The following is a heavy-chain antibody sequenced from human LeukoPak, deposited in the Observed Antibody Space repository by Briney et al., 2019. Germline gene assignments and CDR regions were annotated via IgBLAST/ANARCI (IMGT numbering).Heavy chain of an antibody. CDR2: IYYSGSI. Sequence: SETLSLTCTVSGGSISSYYWSWIRQPPGKGLEWIGYIYYSGSINYNPSLKSRVTISVDTSKNQFSLKLSSVTAADTAVYYCARHNLYDFWSGYYLYNWFDPWGQGTLVTVSS. V-gene: IGHV4-59*08. CDR1: GGSISSYY. J-gene: IGHJ5*02. CDR3: ARHNLYDFWSGYYLYNWFDP. D-gene: IGHD3-3*01.